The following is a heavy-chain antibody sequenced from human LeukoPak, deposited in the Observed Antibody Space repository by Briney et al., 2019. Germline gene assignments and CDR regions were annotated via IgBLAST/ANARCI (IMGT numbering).Heavy chain of an antibody. CDR2: ISSSGSTI. J-gene: IGHJ5*02. CDR3: ARGLLTP. V-gene: IGHV3-11*01. CDR1: GGSISSYY. D-gene: IGHD3-16*01. Sequence: NPSETLSLTCTVSGGSISSYYWSWIRQAPGKGLEWVSYISSSGSTIYYADSVKGRFTISRDNAKNSLYLQMNSLRAEDTAVYYCARGLLTPWGQGTLVTVSS.